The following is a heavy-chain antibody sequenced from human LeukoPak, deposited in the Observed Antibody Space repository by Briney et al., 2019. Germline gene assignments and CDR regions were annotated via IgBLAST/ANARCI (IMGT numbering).Heavy chain of an antibody. CDR3: AKDSIPALVYSGSYTYYFDF. CDR2: IRVSGGST. V-gene: IGHV3-23*01. D-gene: IGHD1-26*01. J-gene: IGHJ4*02. CDR1: GFTFSSYA. Sequence: GGSLRLSCAVSGFTFSSYAMSWVRQAPGKGLEWVSVIRVSGGSTYYADSVKGRFTISRDNSKNTLYLQMNSLRAEDTAVYYCAKDSIPALVYSGSYTYYFDFWGQGTLVTVSS.